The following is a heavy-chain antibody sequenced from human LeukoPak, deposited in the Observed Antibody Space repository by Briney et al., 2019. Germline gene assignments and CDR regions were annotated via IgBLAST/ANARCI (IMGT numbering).Heavy chain of an antibody. J-gene: IGHJ3*02. V-gene: IGHV4-59*08. CDR3: ARRSDFRAFDI. CDR2: IYYSGST. D-gene: IGHD3-3*01. CDR1: GCSISNYY. Sequence: SETLSLTCTVSGCSISNYYWSWIRQPPGKGLEWIGYIYYSGSTNYNPSLKSRVTISLDTSKNQFPLKLSSVTAADTAVYYCARRSDFRAFDIWGQGTMVTVSS.